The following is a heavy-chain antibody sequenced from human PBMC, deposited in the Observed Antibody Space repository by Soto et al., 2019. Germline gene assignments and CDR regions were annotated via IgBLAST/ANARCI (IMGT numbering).Heavy chain of an antibody. CDR3: ATTSGYYYGMDV. V-gene: IGHV4-38-2*01. Sequence: PSETLSLTCAVSGYSISSGYYWGWIRQPPGKGLEWIGSIYHSGSTYYNPSLKSRVTISVDTSKNQFSLKLSSVTAADTAVYYCATTSGYYYGMDVWGQGTTVTVSS. CDR1: GYSISSGYY. J-gene: IGHJ6*02. CDR2: IYHSGST. D-gene: IGHD2-2*01.